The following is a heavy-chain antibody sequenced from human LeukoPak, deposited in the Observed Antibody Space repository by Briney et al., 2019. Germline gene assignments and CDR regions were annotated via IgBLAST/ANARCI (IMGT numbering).Heavy chain of an antibody. CDR2: IHHSRST. D-gene: IGHD2-15*01. CDR3: ARVKESSGGRMISGRFLDYKYYYMDV. Sequence: SETLSLTCTVSGGSIRSYSWSWIRQPPGSGLEWIGYIHHSRSTNYNPSLKSRVTVSVDTSKNQFSLILSSVTAADTAMYYCARVKESSGGRMISGRFLDYKYYYMDVWGKGTTVTVSS. V-gene: IGHV4-59*01. CDR1: GGSIRSYS. J-gene: IGHJ6*03.